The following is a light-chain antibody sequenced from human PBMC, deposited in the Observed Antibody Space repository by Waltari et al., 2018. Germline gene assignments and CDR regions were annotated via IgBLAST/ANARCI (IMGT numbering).Light chain of an antibody. Sequence: DIQMTQSPSSLSASVGDRVTITCRAIQNIDGFLHCYQHKPGKAPKLLIYDASTLQSGVSSRFTGSGSGTYFTLSITSLQPEDVATYYCQQSYSTPLYSFGQGTKLEIK. CDR1: QNIDGF. CDR2: DAS. V-gene: IGKV1-39*01. CDR3: QQSYSTPLYS. J-gene: IGKJ2*01.